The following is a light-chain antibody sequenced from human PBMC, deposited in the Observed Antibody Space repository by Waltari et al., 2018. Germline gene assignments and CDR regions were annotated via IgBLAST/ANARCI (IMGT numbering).Light chain of an antibody. Sequence: EIVLTQSPGTLSLSPGDRATLSCRTSQTVSTIALSWYQQKPGQAPRVLNYSTYNRATGIPDRFSGSGSGTDFTLTINRLAPEDFAMYYCQQYDGIVVTFGGGTKVEI. CDR2: STY. CDR3: QQYDGIVVT. CDR1: QTVSTIA. V-gene: IGKV3-20*01. J-gene: IGKJ4*01.